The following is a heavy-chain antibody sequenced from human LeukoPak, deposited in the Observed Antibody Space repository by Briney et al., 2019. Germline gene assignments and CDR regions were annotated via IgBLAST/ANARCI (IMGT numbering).Heavy chain of an antibody. D-gene: IGHD2-15*01. Sequence: ASVKVSCKASGYTFTSYGISWVRQAPGQGLEWMGRINPNSGGTNYAQKFQGRVTMTRDTSISTAYMELSRLRSDDTAVYYCARDRGGCSGGSCYFFDYWGQGTLVTVSS. CDR3: ARDRGGCSGGSCYFFDY. V-gene: IGHV1-2*06. CDR2: INPNSGGT. J-gene: IGHJ4*02. CDR1: GYTFTSYG.